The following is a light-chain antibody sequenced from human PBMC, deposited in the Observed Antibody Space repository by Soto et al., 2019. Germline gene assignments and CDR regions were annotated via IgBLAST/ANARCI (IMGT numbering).Light chain of an antibody. Sequence: QSVLTQPASVSGSPGQSITNSCTGTSSDVGSYNLVSWYQQHPGKAPKLMIYEGSKRPSGVSNRFSGSKSGNTASLTISGLQAEDEADYYCCSYAGTVVFGGGTKLTVL. V-gene: IGLV2-23*01. CDR3: CSYAGTVV. CDR1: SSDVGSYNL. J-gene: IGLJ2*01. CDR2: EGS.